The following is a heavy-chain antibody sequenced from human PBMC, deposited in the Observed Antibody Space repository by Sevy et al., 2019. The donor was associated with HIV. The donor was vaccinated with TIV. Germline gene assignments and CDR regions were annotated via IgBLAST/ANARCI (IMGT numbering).Heavy chain of an antibody. CDR1: GGSVSSGSYY. V-gene: IGHV4-61*01. CDR3: ARDRARTYYYDSSGYYFEAFDI. CDR2: IYYSGST. Sequence: SETLSLTCTVSGGSVSSGSYYWSWIRQPPGKGLEWIGYIYYSGSTNYNPSIKSRVTISVDTSKNQFSLKLSSVTAADTAVYYCARDRARTYYYDSSGYYFEAFDIWGQGTMVTVSS. J-gene: IGHJ3*02. D-gene: IGHD3-22*01.